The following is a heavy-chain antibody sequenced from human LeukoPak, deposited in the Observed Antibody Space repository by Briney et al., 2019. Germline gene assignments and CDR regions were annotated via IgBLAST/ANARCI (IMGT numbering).Heavy chain of an antibody. CDR1: GFTFSSYW. Sequence: GGSLRLSCAASGFTFSSYWMSWVRQAPGKGLEWVANIKQDGSERNYVDSVKGRFTISRDHAKNSLYLQMNSLRAEDTAVYYCARAIFGVVRIDYYYYMDVWGKGTTVTVSS. CDR2: IKQDGSER. D-gene: IGHD3-3*01. CDR3: ARAIFGVVRIDYYYYMDV. V-gene: IGHV3-7*01. J-gene: IGHJ6*03.